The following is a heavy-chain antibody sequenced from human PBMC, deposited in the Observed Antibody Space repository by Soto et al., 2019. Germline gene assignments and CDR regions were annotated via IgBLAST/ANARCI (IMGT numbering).Heavy chain of an antibody. J-gene: IGHJ3*02. Sequence: EVQLVESGGGLVQPGGSLRLSCAASGFTFDDDAMHWVRQAPGKGLEWVSSVSWNSGTIAYVDSVKGRFTISRDNAKNSVNLQMNSQRPEEKALYYCAKWKYGSGGCAFNSWVQGTKVTVSS. CDR1: GFTFDDDA. CDR2: VSWNSGTI. CDR3: AKWKYGSGGCAFNS. D-gene: IGHD3-10*01. V-gene: IGHV3-9*01.